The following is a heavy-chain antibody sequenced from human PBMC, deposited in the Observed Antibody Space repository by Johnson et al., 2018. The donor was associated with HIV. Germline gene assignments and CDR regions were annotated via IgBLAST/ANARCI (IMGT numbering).Heavy chain of an antibody. CDR2: IRYDGSNK. J-gene: IGHJ3*02. CDR1: GFTFSSYG. CDR3: SRALKTAKVEIDYYGSGSSGDAFDI. Sequence: QVQLVESGGGVVQPGGSLRLSCAASGFTFSSYGMHWVRQAPGKGLEWVAFIRYDGSNKYYADSMKGRFTISRDNSKNKLYLQMNSLRAEDTAVYYCSRALKTAKVEIDYYGSGSSGDAFDIWGQGTMVTVSS. V-gene: IGHV3-30*02. D-gene: IGHD3-10*01.